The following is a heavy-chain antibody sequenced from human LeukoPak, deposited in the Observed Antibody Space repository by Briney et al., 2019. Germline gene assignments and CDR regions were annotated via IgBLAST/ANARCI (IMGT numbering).Heavy chain of an antibody. CDR2: INPNNDGT. V-gene: IGHV1-2*02. J-gene: IGHJ3*02. D-gene: IGHD3-10*01. CDR3: ARGLSPGSPSAFDI. CDR1: GYTFTGYY. Sequence: ASVKLSCKASGYTFTGYYMHRVRQAPGQGLEWMGWINPNNDGTNYAQKFQGRVTMTRDTSISTAYMELSRLRSDDTAVYYCARGLSPGSPSAFDIWGQGTMVTVSS.